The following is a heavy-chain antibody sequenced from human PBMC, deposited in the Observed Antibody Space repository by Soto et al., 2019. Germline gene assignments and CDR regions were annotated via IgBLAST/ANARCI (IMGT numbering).Heavy chain of an antibody. D-gene: IGHD4-17*01. CDR2: IWYDGSNK. CDR1: GFTFSSYG. Sequence: GGSLRLSCAASGFTFSSYGMHWVRQAPGKGLEWVAVIWYDGSNKYYADSVKGRFTISRDNSKNTLYLQMNSLRAEDTAVYYCARDPATAYYFDYWGQGTLVTVSS. V-gene: IGHV3-33*01. J-gene: IGHJ4*02. CDR3: ARDPATAYYFDY.